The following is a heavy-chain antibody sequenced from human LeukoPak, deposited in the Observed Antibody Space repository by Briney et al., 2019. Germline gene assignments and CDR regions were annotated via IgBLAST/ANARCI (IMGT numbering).Heavy chain of an antibody. J-gene: IGHJ6*02. CDR2: INPNSGGT. D-gene: IGHD3-22*01. CDR3: ARYPYYVSSGPYYYGMDV. V-gene: IGHV1-2*02. CDR1: GYTFTGYY. Sequence: APVKVSCKASGYTFTGYYMHWVRQAPGQGLEWMRWINPNSGGTNYAQKFQGRVTMTRDTSISTAYMELSRLRSDDTAVYYCARYPYYVSSGPYYYGMDVWGQGTTVTVSS.